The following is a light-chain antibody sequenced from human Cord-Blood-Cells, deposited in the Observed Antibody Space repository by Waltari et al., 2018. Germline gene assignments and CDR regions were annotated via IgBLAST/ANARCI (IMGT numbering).Light chain of an antibody. Sequence: QSALTQPPSASGSPGQSVTISCTGTSSDVGGYNYVSGYQQHPGKAPKPRIYEVSKRPSGVPDRFSGSKSGNTASLTVSGLQAEDEADYYCSSYAGSNNYVFGTGTKVTVL. CDR3: SSYAGSNNYV. V-gene: IGLV2-8*01. J-gene: IGLJ1*01. CDR1: SSDVGGYNY. CDR2: EVS.